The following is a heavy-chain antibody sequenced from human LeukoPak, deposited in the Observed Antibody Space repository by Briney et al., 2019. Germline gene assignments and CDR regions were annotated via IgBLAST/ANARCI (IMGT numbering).Heavy chain of an antibody. CDR2: ISTYNGNT. CDR1: GFTFTSYV. D-gene: IGHD1-26*01. Sequence: ASVKVSCKASGFTFTSYVISWVRQAPGQGLEWMGWISTYNGNTNYAQKLQGRVTMTTDTSTSTAYMELRSLRSDAAAVYYCARSTLGRVFDYWGQGTLVTVSS. J-gene: IGHJ4*02. V-gene: IGHV1-18*01. CDR3: ARSTLGRVFDY.